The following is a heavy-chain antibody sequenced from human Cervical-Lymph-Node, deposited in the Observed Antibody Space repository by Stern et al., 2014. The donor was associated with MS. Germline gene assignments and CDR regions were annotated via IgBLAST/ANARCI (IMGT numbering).Heavy chain of an antibody. V-gene: IGHV3-23*04. CDR3: AKIPSAIMITFGGVLDY. CDR1: GFTFSSYA. J-gene: IGHJ4*02. Sequence: EVQLVESGGGLVQPGGSLRLSCAASGFTFSSYAMSWVRQAPGKGLEWVSAISGGGGSTYYADSVKGRFTLSSGNSKDTLDLQMNSLRAEDTAVYYCAKIPSAIMITFGGVLDYWGQGTLVTVSS. D-gene: IGHD3-16*01. CDR2: ISGGGGST.